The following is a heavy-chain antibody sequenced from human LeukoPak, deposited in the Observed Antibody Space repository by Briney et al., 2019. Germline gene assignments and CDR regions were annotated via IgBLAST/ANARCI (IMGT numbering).Heavy chain of an antibody. CDR3: AREAITGTFGFDP. CDR1: GFTFSSYS. J-gene: IGHJ5*02. Sequence: GGSLRLSCAASGFTFSSYSMNWVCQAPGKGLEWVSYISISSSTIYYADSVKGRFTISRDNAKNSLYLQMDSLRAGDTAVYYCAREAITGTFGFDPWGQGTLVTVSS. CDR2: ISISSSTI. D-gene: IGHD1-7*01. V-gene: IGHV3-48*01.